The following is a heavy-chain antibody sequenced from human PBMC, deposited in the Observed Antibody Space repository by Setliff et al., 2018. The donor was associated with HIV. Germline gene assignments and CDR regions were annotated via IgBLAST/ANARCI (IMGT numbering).Heavy chain of an antibody. D-gene: IGHD5-12*01. CDR1: GGSISSYY. CDR2: IYYSGST. J-gene: IGHJ4*02. CDR3: GRWGHGYNSYDH. Sequence: PSETLSLTCTVSGGSISSYYWSWIRQPPGKGLEWIGYIYYSGSTNYNPSLKSRVTISVDTSKNQFSLKLSSVTAADTAVYYCGRWGHGYNSYDHWGQGTLVTVSS. V-gene: IGHV4-59*01.